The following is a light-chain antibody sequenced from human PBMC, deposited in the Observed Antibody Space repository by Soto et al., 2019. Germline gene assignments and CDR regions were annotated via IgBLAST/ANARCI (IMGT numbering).Light chain of an antibody. J-gene: IGKJ1*01. CDR3: EQDNSWWT. V-gene: IGKV3-15*01. CDR2: GAS. CDR1: QSVSSS. Sequence: EVVMTQSPATLSLSPGEIATLSCRASQSVSSSLAWYQQKPGQAPRLLIYGASTSAAAIPDRFSGSGSETEFTLAISSLPAEDFAIYYCEQDNSWWTFGQGTTVEI.